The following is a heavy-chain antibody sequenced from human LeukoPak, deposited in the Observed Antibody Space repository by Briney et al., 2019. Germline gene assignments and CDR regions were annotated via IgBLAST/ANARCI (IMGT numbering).Heavy chain of an antibody. CDR3: ARPEGYCSSTSCQYFDY. CDR2: ISSSSSTI. V-gene: IGHV3-48*01. Sequence: GGSLRLSCAASGFPFSSYSMNWVRQAPGKGLEWVSYISSSSSTIYYADSVKGRFTISRDNAKNSLYLQMNSLRAEDTAVYYCARPEGYCSSTSCQYFDYWGQGTLVTVSS. CDR1: GFPFSSYS. J-gene: IGHJ4*02. D-gene: IGHD2-2*01.